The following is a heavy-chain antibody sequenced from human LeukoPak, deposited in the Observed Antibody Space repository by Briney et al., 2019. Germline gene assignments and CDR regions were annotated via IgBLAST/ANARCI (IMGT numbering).Heavy chain of an antibody. J-gene: IGHJ4*02. D-gene: IGHD2-21*01. CDR2: IRYDGSNK. CDR1: GFTFSSYG. Sequence: GGSLRLSCAASGFTFSSYGMHWVRQAPGKGLEWVAFIRYDGSNKYYADSVKGRFTISRDNSKNTLYLQMNSLRAEDTAVYYCAKTTYCGGDCDLYYFDYWGQGAVVTVSS. CDR3: AKTTYCGGDCDLYYFDY. V-gene: IGHV3-30*02.